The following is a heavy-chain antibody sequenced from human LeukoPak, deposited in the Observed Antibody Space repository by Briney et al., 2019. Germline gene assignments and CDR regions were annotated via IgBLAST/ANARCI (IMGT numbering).Heavy chain of an antibody. CDR3: ARDTTGYSSGWSDY. D-gene: IGHD6-19*01. Sequence: GGSLRLSCAASGFTFSSYWMSWVRQAPGKGLEWVANVNQDGSEEHYVGSVKGRFTISRDNGENSLYLQMNSLRAEDTAVYYCARDTTGYSSGWSDYWGQGTLVTVSS. CDR2: VNQDGSEE. CDR1: GFTFSSYW. V-gene: IGHV3-7*01. J-gene: IGHJ4*02.